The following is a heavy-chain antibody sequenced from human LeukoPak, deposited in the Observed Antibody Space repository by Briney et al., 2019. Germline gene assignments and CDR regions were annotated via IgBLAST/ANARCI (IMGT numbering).Heavy chain of an antibody. J-gene: IGHJ6*03. CDR1: GDSVSSNSAA. Sequence: SQTLSLTCAISGDSVSSNSAAWNWIRQSPSRGLEWLGRTYYRSKWYNDYAVSVKSRITINPDTSKNQFSLQLNSVTPEDTAVYYCARGERAYAIVSYYYYMDVWGKGTTVTVSS. CDR3: ARGERAYAIVSYYYYMDV. CDR2: TYYRSKWYN. V-gene: IGHV6-1*01. D-gene: IGHD2-8*01.